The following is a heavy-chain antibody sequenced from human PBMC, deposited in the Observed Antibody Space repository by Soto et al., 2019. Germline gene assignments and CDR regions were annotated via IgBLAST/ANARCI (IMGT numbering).Heavy chain of an antibody. CDR3: AKETYYYYGMDV. V-gene: IGHV3-30-3*01. CDR1: GFSFNDHA. CDR2: ISYDGSNK. Sequence: GGSLRLSCAASGFSFNDHAIHWVRQAPGRGLEWVALISYDGSNKYFADSVKGRFTISRDNSKNTLYLQMNSLRAEDTALYYCAKETYYYYGMDVWGQGTTVTVSS. J-gene: IGHJ6*02.